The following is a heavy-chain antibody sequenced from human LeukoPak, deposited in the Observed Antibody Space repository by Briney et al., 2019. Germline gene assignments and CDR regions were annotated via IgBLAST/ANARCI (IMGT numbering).Heavy chain of an antibody. J-gene: IGHJ4*02. D-gene: IGHD5-18*01. CDR3: ARGRYSRFDY. Sequence: SVKVSCKASGGTFSSYAISWVRQAPGQGLEWMGGIIPIFGTANYPQKFQVRVTITADESTSSAYMELSSVRAEDTAVYSCARGRYSRFDYWGQGTLVTVSS. CDR1: GGTFSSYA. CDR2: IIPIFGTA. V-gene: IGHV1-69*01.